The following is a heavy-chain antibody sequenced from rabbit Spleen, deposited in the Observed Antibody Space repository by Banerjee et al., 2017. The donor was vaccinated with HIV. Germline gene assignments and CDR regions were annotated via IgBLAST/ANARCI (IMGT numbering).Heavy chain of an antibody. D-gene: IGHD1-1*01. J-gene: IGHJ6*01. Sequence: QEQLVESGGGLVEPGASLALTCTASGFSFSDGHWICWVRQAPGKGLEWIACINAATGKPVYATWAKGRFTISRTSSTTVTLRMTSLTAADRAAYFCARDLVGVIGWNFYLWGPGTLVTVS. CDR1: GFSFSDGHW. V-gene: IGHV1S45*01. CDR3: ARDLVGVIGWNFYL. CDR2: INAATGKP.